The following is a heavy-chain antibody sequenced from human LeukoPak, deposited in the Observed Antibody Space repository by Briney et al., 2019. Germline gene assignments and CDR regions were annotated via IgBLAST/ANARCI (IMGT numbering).Heavy chain of an antibody. CDR3: ARTSSWYPYYFDY. Sequence: HPGGSLRLSCAASGFTLSNYDMSWVRQAPGKGLEWVSTLTGSTLTTYYADSVKGRFTISRGNSKNTLYLQMNSLRAEDTAVYYCARTSSWYPYYFDYWGQGTLVTVSS. CDR1: GFTLSNYD. D-gene: IGHD6-13*01. J-gene: IGHJ4*02. V-gene: IGHV3-23*01. CDR2: LTGSTLTT.